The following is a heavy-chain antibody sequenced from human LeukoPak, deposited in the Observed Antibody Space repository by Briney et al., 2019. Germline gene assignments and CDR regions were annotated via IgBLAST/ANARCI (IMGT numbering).Heavy chain of an antibody. CDR2: INTNTGNP. V-gene: IGHV7-4-1*02. CDR1: GYTFTSYG. Sequence: ASVKVSFKASGYTFTSYGMNWVRQAPGQGLEWMGWINTNTGNPTYAQGFTGRFVFSLDTSVNTAYLQISSLKAEDTAVYYCARVVHPYDYESSGLTYDAFDIWGQGTMVTVSS. J-gene: IGHJ3*02. D-gene: IGHD3-22*01. CDR3: ARVVHPYDYESSGLTYDAFDI.